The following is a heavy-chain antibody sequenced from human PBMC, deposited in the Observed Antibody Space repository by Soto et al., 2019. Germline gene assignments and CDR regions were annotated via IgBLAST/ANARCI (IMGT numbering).Heavy chain of an antibody. Sequence: EVQLLESGGGLVQPGGSLRLSCAASGFTFSSYAMSWVRQAPGKGLEWVSAISGSGGSTYYADSVQGRFTISRDNSKNTLYLQMNSLRAEDTAVYYCAKDGVDSSGYLEDDYWGQGTLVTVSS. CDR3: AKDGVDSSGYLEDDY. CDR2: ISGSGGST. CDR1: GFTFSSYA. J-gene: IGHJ4*02. V-gene: IGHV3-23*01. D-gene: IGHD3-22*01.